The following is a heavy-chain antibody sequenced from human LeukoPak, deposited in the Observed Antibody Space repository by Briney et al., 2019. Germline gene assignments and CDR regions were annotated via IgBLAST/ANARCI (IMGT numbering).Heavy chain of an antibody. V-gene: IGHV3-43D*03. Sequence: GGSLRLSCAASGFTFDDSAMYWVRQAPGKGLQWVSLITWDGGSTYYADSVKGRFTISRDNSKNSLYLQMNSLRAEDTALYYCAKLASYCGGDCRPNDAFDIWGQGTMVTVSS. CDR3: AKLASYCGGDCRPNDAFDI. J-gene: IGHJ3*02. CDR1: GFTFDDSA. CDR2: ITWDGGST. D-gene: IGHD2-21*02.